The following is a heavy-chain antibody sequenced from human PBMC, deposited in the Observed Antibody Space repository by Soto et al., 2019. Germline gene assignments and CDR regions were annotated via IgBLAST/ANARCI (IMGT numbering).Heavy chain of an antibody. CDR3: ARHRQQLVWRDAFDI. Sequence: GASLKISCKGSGYSFTSYWIGWVRQMPGKGLEWMGIIYPGDSDTRYSPSFQGQVTISADKSISTAYLQWSSLEASDTAMYYCARHRQQLVWRDAFDIWGQGTMVTVSS. D-gene: IGHD6-13*01. V-gene: IGHV5-51*01. CDR1: GYSFTSYW. CDR2: IYPGDSDT. J-gene: IGHJ3*02.